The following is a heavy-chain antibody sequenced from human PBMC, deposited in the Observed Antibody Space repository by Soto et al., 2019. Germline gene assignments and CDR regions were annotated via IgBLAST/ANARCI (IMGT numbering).Heavy chain of an antibody. V-gene: IGHV4-31*03. D-gene: IGHD2-2*01. J-gene: IGHJ4*02. Sequence: QVQLQESGPGLVKPSQTLSLTCPFSGGSISIGGYSWSWIRQHPGKGLEWIGYIYYSGSTYYNPSLKSRVTISVDTSKNQFSLKLSSVTAADTAVYYCARDGRYADYWGQGTLVTVSS. CDR1: GGSISIGGYS. CDR2: IYYSGST. CDR3: ARDGRYADY.